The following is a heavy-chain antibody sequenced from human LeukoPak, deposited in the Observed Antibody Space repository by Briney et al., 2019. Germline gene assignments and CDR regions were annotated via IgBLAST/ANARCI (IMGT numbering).Heavy chain of an antibody. CDR3: ARAMTTVTTRYFDY. CDR1: GGSFSGYY. CDR2: INHSGST. Sequence: SETLSLTCAVYGGSFSGYYWSWIRQPPGKGLEWIGEINHSGSTNYNPSLKSRVTISVDTSKNQFSLKLSSVTAADTAVYYCARAMTTVTTRYFDYWGQGTLVTVSS. D-gene: IGHD4-17*01. J-gene: IGHJ4*02. V-gene: IGHV4-34*01.